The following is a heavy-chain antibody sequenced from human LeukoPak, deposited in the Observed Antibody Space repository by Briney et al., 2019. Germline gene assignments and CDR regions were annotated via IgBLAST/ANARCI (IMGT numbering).Heavy chain of an antibody. Sequence: ASVKVSCKASGGTFSSYAISWVRQAPGQGLEWMGRIIPILGIANYAQKFQGRVTITADKSTSTAYMELSSLRSEDTAVYYCARVGGYYDSSGYYPEYFQHWGQGTLVTVSS. V-gene: IGHV1-69*04. D-gene: IGHD3-22*01. CDR2: IIPILGIA. CDR3: ARVGGYYDSSGYYPEYFQH. CDR1: GGTFSSYA. J-gene: IGHJ1*01.